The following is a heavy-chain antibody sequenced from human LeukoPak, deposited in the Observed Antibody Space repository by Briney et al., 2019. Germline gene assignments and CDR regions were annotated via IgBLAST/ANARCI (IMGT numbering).Heavy chain of an antibody. V-gene: IGHV4-59*01. CDR2: IYYSGST. CDR1: GGSISSYY. CDR3: ARATSAITYYYDSSGYYYFDY. D-gene: IGHD3-22*01. Sequence: NPSETLSLTCTVSGGSISSYYWSWIRQPPGKGLEWIGYIYYSGSTNCNPSLKSRVTISVDTSKNQFSLKLSSVTAADTAVYYCARATSAITYYYDSSGYYYFDYWGQGTLVTVSS. J-gene: IGHJ4*02.